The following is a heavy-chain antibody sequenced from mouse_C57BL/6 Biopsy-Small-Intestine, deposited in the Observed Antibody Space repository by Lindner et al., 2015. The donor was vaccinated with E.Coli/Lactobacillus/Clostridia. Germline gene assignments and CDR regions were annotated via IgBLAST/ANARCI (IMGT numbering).Heavy chain of an antibody. Sequence: SVKVSCKASGGTFSSHAFSWVRQAPGQGLEWMGGIIPIFGTANYAQKFQGRVTITADESTSTAYMELSSLRSEDTAVYFCARGYDYLWGSDRDNSFDYWGQGTLVTVSS. J-gene: IGHJ4*01. CDR3: ARGYDYLWGSDRDNSFDY. V-gene: IGHV1-81*01. CDR1: GGTFSSHA. D-gene: IGHD2-4*01. CDR2: IIPIFGTA.